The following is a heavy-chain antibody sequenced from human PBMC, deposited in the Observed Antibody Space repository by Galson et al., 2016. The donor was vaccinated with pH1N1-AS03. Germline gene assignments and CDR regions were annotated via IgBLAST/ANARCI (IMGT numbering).Heavy chain of an antibody. V-gene: IGHV1-46*01. J-gene: IGHJ3*01. CDR3: ARDSGGWAVDF. D-gene: IGHD6-19*01. Sequence: SVKVSCKASGYTFTRHHMHWVRQASGQGLEWMGIIYPTGDGKNYAQKFQGRVTMTRDTSTSTFYMELSSLISDDTAVYFCARDSGGWAVDFWGQGTEVTVSS. CDR1: GYTFTRHH. CDR2: IYPTGDGK.